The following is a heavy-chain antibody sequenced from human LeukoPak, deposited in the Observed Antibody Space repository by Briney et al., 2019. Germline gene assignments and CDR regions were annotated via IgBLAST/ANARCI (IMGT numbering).Heavy chain of an antibody. CDR1: GFTFSDSW. J-gene: IGHJ6*02. CDR3: ATYTHWVAGDV. D-gene: IGHD3-16*01. V-gene: IGHV3-7*01. CDR2: MNQDGSAK. Sequence: GGSLRLSCAASGFTFSDSWMSWVRQAPGKGLEWVANMNQDGSAKGYVDSVKGRFTISRDNARNSLYLQMSSLRAEDTAVYYCATYTHWVAGDVWGQGTTVTVSS.